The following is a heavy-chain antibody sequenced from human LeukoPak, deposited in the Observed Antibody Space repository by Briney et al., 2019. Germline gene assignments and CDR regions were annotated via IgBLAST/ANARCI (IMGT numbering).Heavy chain of an antibody. Sequence: PGGSLRLSCAASGFTFSSYAMHWVRQAPGKGLEWVAVISYDGSNKYYADSVKGRFTISRDNSKNTLYLQMNSLRAEDTAVYYCAKGQWEVVVPATVSTYFDYWGQGTLVTVSS. D-gene: IGHD2-2*01. CDR2: ISYDGSNK. CDR1: GFTFSSYA. V-gene: IGHV3-30-3*01. CDR3: AKGQWEVVVPATVSTYFDY. J-gene: IGHJ4*02.